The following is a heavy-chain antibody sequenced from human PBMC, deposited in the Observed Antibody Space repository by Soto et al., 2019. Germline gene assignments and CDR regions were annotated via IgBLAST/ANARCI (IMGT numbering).Heavy chain of an antibody. J-gene: IGHJ6*03. D-gene: IGHD3-3*01. CDR1: GYTFTSYG. V-gene: IGHV1-18*01. CDR2: ISAYNGNT. CDR3: ARVNSSYYDFYMDG. Sequence: ASVKVSCKASGYTFTSYGISWVRQAPGQGLEWMGWISAYNGNTNYAQKLQGRVTMTTDTSTSTAYMELRSLRSDDTAVYYCARVNSSYYDFYMDGWGKGTTVTISS.